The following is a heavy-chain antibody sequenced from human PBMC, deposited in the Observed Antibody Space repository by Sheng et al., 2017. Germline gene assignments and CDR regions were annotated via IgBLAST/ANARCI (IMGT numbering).Heavy chain of an antibody. CDR1: GFTFSSYG. CDR2: IWYDGSNK. Sequence: QVQLVESGGGVVQPGRSLRLSCAASGFTFSSYGMHWVRQAPGKGLEWVAVIWYDGSNKYYADSVKGRFTISRDNSKNTLYLQMNSLRAEDTAVYYCARGRWLQSILDYWGQGTLVTVSS. D-gene: IGHD5-12*01. V-gene: IGHV3-33*01. J-gene: IGHJ4*02. CDR3: ARGRWLQSILDY.